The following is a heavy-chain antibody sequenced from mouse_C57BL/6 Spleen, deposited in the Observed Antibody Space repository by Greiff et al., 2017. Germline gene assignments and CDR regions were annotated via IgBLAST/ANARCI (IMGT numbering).Heavy chain of an antibody. J-gene: IGHJ2*01. CDR3: TTCPRGWDYFDY. Sequence: EVKLQQSGAELVRPGASVKLSCTASGFNIKDDYMHWVKQRPEQGLEWIGWIDPENGDTEYASKFQGKATITADTSSNTAYLQLSSLTSEDTAVYYCTTCPRGWDYFDYWGQGTTLTVSS. V-gene: IGHV14-4*01. CDR2: IDPENGDT. CDR1: GFNIKDDY. D-gene: IGHD3-3*01.